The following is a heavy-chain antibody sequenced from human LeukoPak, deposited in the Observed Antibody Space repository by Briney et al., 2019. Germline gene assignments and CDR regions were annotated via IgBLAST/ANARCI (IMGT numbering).Heavy chain of an antibody. J-gene: IGHJ4*02. CDR2: ISVNNGNA. CDR1: GYTFTSHG. D-gene: IGHD2-15*01. Sequence: ASVKVSCKASGYTFTSHGISWVRQAPGQGPGWMGWISVNNGNANYAQKLQGRVTMTTDTSTSTAYMELRSLRSDDTAVYYCARERWHFFDYWGQGTLVTVSS. CDR3: ARERWHFFDY. V-gene: IGHV1-18*01.